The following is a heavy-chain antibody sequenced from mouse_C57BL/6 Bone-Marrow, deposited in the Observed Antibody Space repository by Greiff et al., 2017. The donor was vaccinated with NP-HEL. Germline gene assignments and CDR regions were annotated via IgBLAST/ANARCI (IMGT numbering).Heavy chain of an antibody. CDR2: ISYSGST. CDR1: GYSITSDY. J-gene: IGHJ3*01. Sequence: EVKLVESGPGLAKPSQTLSLTCSVTGYSITSDYWNWIRKFPGNKLEYMGYISYSGSTYYNPSLKSRISITRDTSKNQYYLQLNSVTTEDTATYYCARSIYYSNPWFAYWGQGTLVTVSA. CDR3: ARSIYYSNPWFAY. V-gene: IGHV3-8*01. D-gene: IGHD2-5*01.